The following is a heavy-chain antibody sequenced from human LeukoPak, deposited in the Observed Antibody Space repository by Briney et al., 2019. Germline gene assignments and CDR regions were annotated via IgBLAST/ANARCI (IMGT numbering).Heavy chain of an antibody. V-gene: IGHV3-33*03. D-gene: IGHD6-13*01. J-gene: IGHJ4*02. CDR3: AKVRQLTAATGTGLDY. CDR2: IWHDGCIK. CDR1: GFTFSNYG. Sequence: GRSLRLSCAASGFTFSNYGMHWVRQTPGKGLDWVAVIWHDGCIKYYADSVRGRFTISRDNSMNTVYLQMNSLRAEDTAVYYCAKVRQLTAATGTGLDYWGQGTLVTVSS.